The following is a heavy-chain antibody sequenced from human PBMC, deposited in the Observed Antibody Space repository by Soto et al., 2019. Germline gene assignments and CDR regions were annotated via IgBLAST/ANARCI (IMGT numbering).Heavy chain of an antibody. J-gene: IGHJ4*02. Sequence: GGSLRLSCAASGFTFSSYAMSWVRQAPGKGLEWVSAISGSGGSTYYADSVKGRFTISRDNSKNTLYLQMNSLRAEDTAVYYCARDLPYDCRSGSYYFDFRGQGPLVTVSS. D-gene: IGHD3-3*01. CDR3: ARDLPYDCRSGSYYFDF. V-gene: IGHV3-23*01. CDR2: ISGSGGST. CDR1: GFTFSSYA.